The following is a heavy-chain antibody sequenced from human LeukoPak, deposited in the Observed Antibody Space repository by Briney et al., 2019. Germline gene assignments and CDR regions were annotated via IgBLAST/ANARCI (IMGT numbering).Heavy chain of an antibody. Sequence: GASVKVSCKASGYAFTSYGISWVRQAPGQGLERMGWISAYNGNTNYAQKLQGRVTMTTDTSTSTAYMELRSLRSDDTAVYYCARVTEAVVPAAHFDYWGQGTLVTVSS. V-gene: IGHV1-18*01. CDR3: ARVTEAVVPAAHFDY. CDR1: GYAFTSYG. J-gene: IGHJ4*02. CDR2: ISAYNGNT. D-gene: IGHD2-2*01.